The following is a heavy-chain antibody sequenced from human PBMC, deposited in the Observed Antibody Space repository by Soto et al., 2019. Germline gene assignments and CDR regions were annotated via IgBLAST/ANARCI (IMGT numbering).Heavy chain of an antibody. CDR1: GFTFSDSW. V-gene: IGHV3-15*07. Sequence: PGGSLRLSCAASGFTFSDSWMHWVRQAPGKGLEWVGRIKSKTDGGTTDYAAPVKGRFTISRDDSKNTLYLQMNSLKTEDTAVYYCTTLPGGYNYPIYYYYYGMDVWGQGTTVTVSS. CDR2: IKSKTDGGTT. CDR3: TTLPGGYNYPIYYYYYGMDV. J-gene: IGHJ6*02. D-gene: IGHD5-12*01.